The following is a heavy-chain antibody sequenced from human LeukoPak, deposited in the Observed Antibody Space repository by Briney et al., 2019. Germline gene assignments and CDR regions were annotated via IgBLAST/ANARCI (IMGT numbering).Heavy chain of an antibody. CDR2: ISYDGSNK. CDR1: GFTFSSYA. CDR3: TTVRWFDP. Sequence: PGGSLRLSCAASGFTFSSYAMHWVRQAPGKGLEWVAVISYDGSNKYYADSVKGRFTISRDDSKNTLYLQMNSLKTEDTAVYYCTTVRWFDPWRQGTLVTVSS. J-gene: IGHJ5*02. V-gene: IGHV3-30-3*01.